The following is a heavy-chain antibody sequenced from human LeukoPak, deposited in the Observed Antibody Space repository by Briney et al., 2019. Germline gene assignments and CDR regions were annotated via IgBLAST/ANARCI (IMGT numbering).Heavy chain of an antibody. CDR2: ISSGSSSI. Sequence: GGSLRLSCAASGFTFSSCSMNWVRQAPGKGLEWVSYISSGSSSIYYADSVKGRFTISRDNAENSLYLQMNSLRAEDTAVYYRARDSDSSGLDYWGQGTLVTVSS. CDR3: ARDSDSSGLDY. J-gene: IGHJ4*02. D-gene: IGHD3-22*01. CDR1: GFTFSSCS. V-gene: IGHV3-48*01.